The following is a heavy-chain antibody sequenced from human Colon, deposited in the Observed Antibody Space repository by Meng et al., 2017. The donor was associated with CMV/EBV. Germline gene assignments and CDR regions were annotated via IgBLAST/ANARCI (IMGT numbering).Heavy chain of an antibody. CDR1: GVSFSHYY. D-gene: IGHD5-18*01. CDR2: IYIRGGT. V-gene: IGHV4-4*07. J-gene: IGHJ4*02. Sequence: QVQLQESGPGLLKPPETLSLTGTVSGVSFSHYYWSWIRQPAGKGPEWIGRIYIRGGTNYNPSLKSRVTMSVDTSKNQFSLKLSSVTAADTAVYYCAVQPCYDGYCYFDYWGQGTLVTVSS. CDR3: AVQPCYDGYCYFDY.